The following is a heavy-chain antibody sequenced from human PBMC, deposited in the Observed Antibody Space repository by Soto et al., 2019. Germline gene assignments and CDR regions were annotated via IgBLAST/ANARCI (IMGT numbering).Heavy chain of an antibody. CDR1: GFTFSSYG. D-gene: IGHD3-16*01. CDR2: IRYDGSNK. V-gene: IGHV3-33*01. CDR3: ARDMMDDRDGHNPYYYGMDV. Sequence: QVQLVESGGGVVQPGRSLRLSCAASGFTFSSYGMHWVRQAPGKGLEWVAVIRYDGSNKYYADSVKGRFTISRDNSKNTLYLQMNSLRAEDTAVYYCARDMMDDRDGHNPYYYGMDVWGQGTTVTVSS. J-gene: IGHJ6*02.